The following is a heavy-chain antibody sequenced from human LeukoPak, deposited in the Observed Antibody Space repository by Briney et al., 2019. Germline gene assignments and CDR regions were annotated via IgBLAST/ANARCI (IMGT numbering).Heavy chain of an antibody. J-gene: IGHJ4*02. V-gene: IGHV3-48*01. CDR2: TSSSSSAI. D-gene: IGHD1-26*01. CDR1: GFTFSTYG. CDR3: ARERGAILGATVIDY. Sequence: GGSLRLSCAASGFTFSTYGMNWVRQAPGKGLEWISYTSSSSSAIFYADSVKGRFTISRDNAKNLLYLQMNSLRAEDTAIYYCARERGAILGATVIDYWGQGTLVTVSS.